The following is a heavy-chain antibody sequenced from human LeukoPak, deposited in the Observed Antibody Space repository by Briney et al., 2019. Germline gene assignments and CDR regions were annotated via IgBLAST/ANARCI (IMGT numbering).Heavy chain of an antibody. CDR2: IYHSGST. CDR3: ARGNSYGGNSRPGAFDI. J-gene: IGHJ3*02. V-gene: IGHV4-30-2*01. D-gene: IGHD4-23*01. CDR1: GGSISSGGYS. Sequence: SETLSLTCAVSGGSISSGGYSWSWIRQPPGKGLEWIGYIYHSGSTYYNPSLKSRVTISVDRSKNQFSLKLSSVTAADTAVYYCARGNSYGGNSRPGAFDIWGQGTMVTVSS.